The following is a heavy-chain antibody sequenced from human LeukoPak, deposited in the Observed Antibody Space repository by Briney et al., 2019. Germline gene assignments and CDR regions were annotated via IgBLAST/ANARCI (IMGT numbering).Heavy chain of an antibody. CDR2: IHSSGST. CDR3: ARDLPLSGTFDI. D-gene: IGHD5-12*01. Sequence: SETLSLTCTVSGGSISSGYYYWRWFRQHPGKGLEWIGYIHSSGSTYFNPSLKSRVTISLDTSKNQFSLKLTSVAAADTAVYYCARDLPLSGTFDIWGQGTMVTVSS. J-gene: IGHJ3*02. CDR1: GGSISSGYYY. V-gene: IGHV4-31*03.